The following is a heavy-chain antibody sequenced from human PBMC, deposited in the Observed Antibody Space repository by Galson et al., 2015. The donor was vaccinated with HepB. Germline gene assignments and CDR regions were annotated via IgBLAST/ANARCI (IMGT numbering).Heavy chain of an antibody. CDR2: ISGSGGST. V-gene: IGHV3-23*01. D-gene: IGHD3-22*01. CDR1: GFTFSSYA. J-gene: IGHJ4*02. Sequence: SLRLSCAASGFTFSSYAMSWVRQAPGKGLEWVSAISGSGGSTYYADSVKGRFTISRDNSKNTPYLQMNSLRAEDTAVYYCAKEGAYYYDSSGYYYWDYWGQGTLVTVSS. CDR3: AKEGAYYYDSSGYYYWDY.